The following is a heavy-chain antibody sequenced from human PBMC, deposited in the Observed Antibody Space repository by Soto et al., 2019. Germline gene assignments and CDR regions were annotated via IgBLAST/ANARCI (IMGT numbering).Heavy chain of an antibody. V-gene: IGHV3-53*01. J-gene: IGHJ4*02. CDR1: GFTVSNNH. D-gene: IGHD3-16*01. CDR3: AGRLTTAASLDY. CDR2: VHGGGST. Sequence: VQLVESGGGLIQPGGSLRLSCAASGFTVSNNHMTWVRQAAGKGLELVSFVHGGGSTSYADSVKGRFTISRDNSKNTLYLQMDSLRAEDTARYYGAGRLTTAASLDYWGRGTLVTVSS.